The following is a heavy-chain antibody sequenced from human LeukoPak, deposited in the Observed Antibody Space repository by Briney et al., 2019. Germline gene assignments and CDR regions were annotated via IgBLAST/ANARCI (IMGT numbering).Heavy chain of an antibody. D-gene: IGHD6-19*01. V-gene: IGHV3-11*01. CDR1: GFTFSDYY. CDR3: ARAGSSGWDKNYFDY. J-gene: IGHJ4*02. CDR2: ISSSGSTI. Sequence: GGSLRLSCAASGFTFSDYYMSWIRQAPGKGPEWVSYISSSGSTIYYADSVKGRFTISRDNAKNSLYLQMNSLRAEDTAVYYCARAGSSGWDKNYFDYWGQGTLVTVSS.